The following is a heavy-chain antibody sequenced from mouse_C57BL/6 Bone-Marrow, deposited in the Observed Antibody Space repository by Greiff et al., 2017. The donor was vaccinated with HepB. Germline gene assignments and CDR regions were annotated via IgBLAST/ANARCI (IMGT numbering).Heavy chain of an antibody. J-gene: IGHJ1*03. D-gene: IGHD1-1*01. Sequence: QVQLQQSGAELVRPGASVKLSCKASGYTFTDYYINWVKQRPGQGLEWIARIYPGSGNTYYNEKFKGKATLTAEKSSSTAYMQLSSLTSEDSAVYFCARGYGSSYAHWYFDVWGTGTTVTVSS. CDR3: ARGYGSSYAHWYFDV. CDR1: GYTFTDYY. V-gene: IGHV1-76*01. CDR2: IYPGSGNT.